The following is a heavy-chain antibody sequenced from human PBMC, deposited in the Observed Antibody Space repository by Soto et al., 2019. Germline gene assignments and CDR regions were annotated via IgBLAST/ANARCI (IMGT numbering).Heavy chain of an antibody. J-gene: IGHJ4*02. Sequence: QVQLVQSGAEVKKPGSSVKVSCKASGGTFSSYAISWVRQAPGQGLEWMGGIIPIFGTANYAQKFQGRVTTIADEYTSTAYMELSSLRSDDTDVYYCARASYGSASDYWGQGTLVTVSS. CDR3: ARASYGSASDY. D-gene: IGHD4-17*01. CDR1: GGTFSSYA. V-gene: IGHV1-69*12. CDR2: IIPIFGTA.